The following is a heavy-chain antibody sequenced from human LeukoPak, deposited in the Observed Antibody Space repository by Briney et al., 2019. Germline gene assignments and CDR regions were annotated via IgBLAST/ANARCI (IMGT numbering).Heavy chain of an antibody. CDR3: ATSKGVQLWSFDY. J-gene: IGHJ4*02. CDR2: IYYSGST. D-gene: IGHD5-18*01. V-gene: IGHV4-31*03. Sequence: SQTLSLTCTVSGGSISSGGYYWNWIRQHPGKGLEWIGYIYYSGSTYYNPSLKSRVTISVDTSKNQFSLKLSSVTAADTAVYYCATSKGVQLWSFDYWGQGTLVTVSS. CDR1: GGSISSGGYY.